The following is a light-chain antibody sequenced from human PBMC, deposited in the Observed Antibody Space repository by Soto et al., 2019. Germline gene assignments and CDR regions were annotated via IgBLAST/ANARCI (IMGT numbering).Light chain of an antibody. Sequence: EIVLTQSPATLSLSPGERATLSCRASQSVRTSLAWYQQKPDQAPRLLIYDASNRATGIPARFSGSGSGTDFTLTISRLEPEDFAVYCCQQRSDWPVTFGPGTKVDNK. CDR2: DAS. CDR1: QSVRTS. J-gene: IGKJ3*01. V-gene: IGKV3-11*01. CDR3: QQRSDWPVT.